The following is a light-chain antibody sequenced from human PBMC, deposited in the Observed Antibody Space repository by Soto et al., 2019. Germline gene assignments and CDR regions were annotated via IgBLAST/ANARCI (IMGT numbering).Light chain of an antibody. J-gene: IGLJ3*02. Sequence: QPVLTQPRSVSGSPGQSVTISCTGTSSDVGGYNYVSWYQQHPGKAPKLMIYDVSKRPSGVPDRFSGSKSGNTASLTISGLQAEDEADYYCCSSVGSYTAVFGGGTKLTVL. CDR1: SSDVGGYNY. CDR2: DVS. CDR3: CSSVGSYTAV. V-gene: IGLV2-11*01.